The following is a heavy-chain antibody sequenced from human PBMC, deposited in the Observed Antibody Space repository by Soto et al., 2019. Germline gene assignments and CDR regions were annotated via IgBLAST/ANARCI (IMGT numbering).Heavy chain of an antibody. CDR1: GFTFSDYG. D-gene: IGHD2-15*01. CDR2: IWFDGSNE. Sequence: QVQLVESGGGVVQPGWSLRLSCAASGFTFSDYGMHWVRQAPGEGLQWVAVIWFDGSNEHYADSVKGRFTISRDNSKNTLYLQMSSLRAGDTAVYYCARGSLYCSSTSCSYGMDVWGQGTTVTVSS. J-gene: IGHJ6*02. CDR3: ARGSLYCSSTSCSYGMDV. V-gene: IGHV3-33*01.